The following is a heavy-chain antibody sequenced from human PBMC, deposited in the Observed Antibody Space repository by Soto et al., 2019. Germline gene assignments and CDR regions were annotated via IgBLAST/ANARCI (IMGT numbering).Heavy chain of an antibody. J-gene: IGHJ6*02. D-gene: IGHD6-13*01. Sequence: QVQLVQSGAEVKKPGSSVKVSCKASGGTFSSYAISWVRQAPGQGLEWMGGIIPIFGTANYAQKVQGRVTITADESTSTAYMELSSLRSEDTAVYYCARVGAAYSSPSYYYGMDVWGQGTTVTVSS. V-gene: IGHV1-69*12. CDR2: IIPIFGTA. CDR3: ARVGAAYSSPSYYYGMDV. CDR1: GGTFSSYA.